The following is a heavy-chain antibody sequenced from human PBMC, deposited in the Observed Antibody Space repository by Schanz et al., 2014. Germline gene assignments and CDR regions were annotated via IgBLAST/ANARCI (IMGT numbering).Heavy chain of an antibody. J-gene: IGHJ4*02. CDR1: GGSISGYY. V-gene: IGHV4-59*08. Sequence: QVQLQESGPGLVKPSETLSLTCTVSGGSISGYYWSWIRQPPGKGLEWIGYIYYTGSTNYNPALKGRVPISVDPPKTRSPLTRTSVTAADTAVYYCAGSGYYLLEYWGQGTRVTVSS. CDR2: IYYTGST. CDR3: AGSGYYLLEY. D-gene: IGHD3-3*01.